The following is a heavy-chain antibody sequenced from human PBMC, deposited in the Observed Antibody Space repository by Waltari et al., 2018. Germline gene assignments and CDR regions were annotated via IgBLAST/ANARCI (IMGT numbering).Heavy chain of an antibody. CDR2: IYHSGST. D-gene: IGHD3-10*01. V-gene: IGHV4-38-2*01. Sequence: QVQLQESGPGLVKPSETLSLTCAVSGYSISSGYYWGWIRQPPGKGLEWIGSIYHSGSTYYTPSLKSRVTISVDTSKNQFSLKLSSVTAADTAVYYCARGPYYGSGSYGLHWFDPWGQGTLVTVSS. CDR1: GYSISSGYY. CDR3: ARGPYYGSGSYGLHWFDP. J-gene: IGHJ5*02.